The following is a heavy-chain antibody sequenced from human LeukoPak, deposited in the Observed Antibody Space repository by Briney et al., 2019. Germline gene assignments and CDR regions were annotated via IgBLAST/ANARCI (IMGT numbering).Heavy chain of an antibody. CDR3: ARGYDYGDYYFDY. V-gene: IGHV4-34*01. CDR1: GGSFSGYY. Sequence: SETLSLTCAVYGGSFSGYYWSWIRQPPGKGLEWIGEINHSGRNNYNPSLKSRVTISVDRSKNQFSLKLSSVTAADTAVYYCARGYDYGDYYFDYWGQGTLVTVSS. J-gene: IGHJ4*02. D-gene: IGHD4-17*01. CDR2: INHSGRN.